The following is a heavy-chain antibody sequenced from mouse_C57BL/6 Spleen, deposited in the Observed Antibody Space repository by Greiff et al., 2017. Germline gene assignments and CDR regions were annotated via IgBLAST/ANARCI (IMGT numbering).Heavy chain of an antibody. CDR1: GYTFTSYW. D-gene: IGHD2-2*01. CDR2: INPSNGGT. Sequence: QVQLQQPGTELVKPGASVKLSCKASGYTFTSYWMHWVKQRPGQGLEWIGNINPSNGGTNYNEKFKSKATLTVDKSSSTAYMQRSSLTSEDSAVEYGASGSYGYDAFYYCDYWGQGTTRTVSS. V-gene: IGHV1-53*01. CDR3: ASGSYGYDAFYYCDY. J-gene: IGHJ2*01.